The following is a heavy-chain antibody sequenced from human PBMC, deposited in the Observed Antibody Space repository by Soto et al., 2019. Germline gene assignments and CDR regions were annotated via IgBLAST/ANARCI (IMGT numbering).Heavy chain of an antibody. Sequence: PGGSLRLSCAASGFTFSSYAMSWVRQAPGKGLEWVSAISGSGGSTYYADSVKGRFTISRDNSKNTLYLQMNSLRAEDTAVYYCSKWGVAGTSDYYYYYGMDVWGQGTTVTVSS. D-gene: IGHD6-19*01. CDR3: SKWGVAGTSDYYYYYGMDV. J-gene: IGHJ6*02. CDR1: GFTFSSYA. CDR2: ISGSGGST. V-gene: IGHV3-23*01.